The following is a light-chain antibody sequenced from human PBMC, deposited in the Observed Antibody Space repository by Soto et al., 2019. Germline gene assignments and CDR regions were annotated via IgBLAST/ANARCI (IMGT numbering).Light chain of an antibody. J-gene: IGLJ1*01. CDR2: DVS. CDR1: ISDVGGYNY. Sequence: QSALTQPASVSGSPGQSITISCAGTISDVGGYNYVSWYQQHPGKAPKLMIFDVSNRPSGVSNRFSGSKSGYTASLTISGLQAEDEADYYCSSYTSSSTYVFATGTKVTVL. CDR3: SSYTSSSTYV. V-gene: IGLV2-14*03.